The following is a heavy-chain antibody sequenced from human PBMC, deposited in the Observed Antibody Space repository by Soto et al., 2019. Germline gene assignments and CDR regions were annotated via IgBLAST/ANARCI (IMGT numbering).Heavy chain of an antibody. V-gene: IGHV3-30*18. CDR1: GFTFSSYG. CDR2: ISYDGSNK. Sequence: QVQLVESGGGVVQPGRSLRLSCAASGFTFSSYGMHWVRQAPGKGLEWVAVISYDGSNKYYADSVKGRFTISRDNSKNTLYLKMNSLGAEDTAVYYCAKDSGSGSYFDYWGQGTLVTVSS. J-gene: IGHJ4*02. D-gene: IGHD3-10*01. CDR3: AKDSGSGSYFDY.